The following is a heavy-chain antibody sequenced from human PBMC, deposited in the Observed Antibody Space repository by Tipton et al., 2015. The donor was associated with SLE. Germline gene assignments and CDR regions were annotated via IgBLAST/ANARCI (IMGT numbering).Heavy chain of an antibody. CDR3: ARGPAAELDY. Sequence: LRLSCTVSGGSISSHYWGWIRQPPGKGLEWIGYIYYSGSTNYNPSLKSRVTISVDTSKNQFSLKLSSVTAADTAVYYCARGPAAELDYWGQGTLITVSS. D-gene: IGHD1-14*01. CDR2: IYYSGST. V-gene: IGHV4-59*11. CDR1: GGSISSHY. J-gene: IGHJ4*02.